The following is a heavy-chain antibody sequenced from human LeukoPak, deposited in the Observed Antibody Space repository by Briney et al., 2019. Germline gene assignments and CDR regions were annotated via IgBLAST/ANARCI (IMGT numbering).Heavy chain of an antibody. CDR2: IRSKANSYAT. Sequence: GGSLRLSCAASGFTFSGSAMHWVRQASGKGLESVGRIRSKANSYATAYAASVKGRFTISRDDSKNTAYLQMNSLKTEDTAVYYCTRSMVRGNYYYYYYMDVWGKGTTVTVSS. CDR3: TRSMVRGNYYYYYYMDV. CDR1: GFTFSGSA. V-gene: IGHV3-73*01. D-gene: IGHD3-10*01. J-gene: IGHJ6*03.